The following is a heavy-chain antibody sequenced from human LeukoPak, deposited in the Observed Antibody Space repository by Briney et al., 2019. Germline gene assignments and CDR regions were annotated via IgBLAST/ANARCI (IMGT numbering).Heavy chain of an antibody. J-gene: IGHJ3*02. CDR1: GGTFSSYA. CDR3: ARDRVATTDSDAFDI. Sequence: SVKVSCKASGGTFSSYAISWVRQAPGQGLEWMGGIIPIFGTANYAQKFQGRVTITADESTSTAYMELSSLRSEDTAVYYCARDRVATTDSDAFDIWGQGTMVTVSS. V-gene: IGHV1-69*01. D-gene: IGHD5-12*01. CDR2: IIPIFGTA.